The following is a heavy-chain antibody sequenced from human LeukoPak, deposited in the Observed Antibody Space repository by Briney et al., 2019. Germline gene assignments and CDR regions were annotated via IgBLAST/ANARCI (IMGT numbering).Heavy chain of an antibody. V-gene: IGHV4-59*01. D-gene: IGHD6-13*01. CDR3: ARVTGYVMEDYFDY. CDR1: VGSISSYY. J-gene: IGHJ4*02. CDR2: IYYSGST. Sequence: PSETLPLTFTVSVGSISSYYWSWIRQPPSKGLEGTGYIYYSGSTNYNPSLKSRATISVDTSKHQFSLGLGSVSAADTAVYYCARVTGYVMEDYFDYWGQGTLVTVSS.